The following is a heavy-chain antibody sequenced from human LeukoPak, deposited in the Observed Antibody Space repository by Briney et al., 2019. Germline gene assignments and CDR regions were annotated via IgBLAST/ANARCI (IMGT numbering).Heavy chain of an antibody. J-gene: IGHJ4*02. D-gene: IGHD4-17*01. V-gene: IGHV3-48*03. Sequence: GGSLRLSCVASGFTLSSYEMNWVRQAPGKGLEWVSYISSSGSTIYYADSVKGRFTISRDNSQNTLYLQMNSLRPEDTAVYYCAKGGASVTRYVDYWGQGTLVTVSS. CDR3: AKGGASVTRYVDY. CDR2: ISSSGSTI. CDR1: GFTLSSYE.